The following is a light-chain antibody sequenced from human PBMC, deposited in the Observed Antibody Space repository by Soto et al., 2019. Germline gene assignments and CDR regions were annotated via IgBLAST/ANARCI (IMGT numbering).Light chain of an antibody. CDR1: SSDVGGYDY. J-gene: IGLJ3*02. Sequence: QSALTQPASVSGSPGQSITISCTGTSSDVGGYDYVSWYQQHPGKVPKLMIYEVFRRPSGISDRFSGSKSGNTASLTISGLQAGDEADYYCSSYTSSSTWLFGGGTKLTVL. CDR3: SSYTSSSTWL. V-gene: IGLV2-14*03. CDR2: EVF.